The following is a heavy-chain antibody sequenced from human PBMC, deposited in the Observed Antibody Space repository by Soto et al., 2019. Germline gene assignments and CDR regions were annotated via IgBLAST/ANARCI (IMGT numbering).Heavy chain of an antibody. CDR1: GFTFSSYA. J-gene: IGHJ4*02. CDR3: AKDVGATVYYFDY. D-gene: IGHD1-26*01. V-gene: IGHV3-23*01. Sequence: EVQLLESGGGLVQPGGSLRLSCAASGFTFSSYAMSWVRQAPGKGLEWDSAISGSGGSTYYADSVKGRFTISRDNSKNTLYLQMNSLRAEVTAVYYCAKDVGATVYYFDYWGQGTLVTVSS. CDR2: ISGSGGST.